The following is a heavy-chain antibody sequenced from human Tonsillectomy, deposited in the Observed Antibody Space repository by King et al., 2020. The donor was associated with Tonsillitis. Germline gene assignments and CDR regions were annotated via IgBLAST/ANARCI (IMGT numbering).Heavy chain of an antibody. CDR2: ISYDGYNK. J-gene: IGHJ6*03. V-gene: IGHV3-30*01. CDR1: GFTFSTYA. Sequence: VQLVESGGGVVQPGRSLRLSCAASGFTFSTYAIHWVRQAPGKGLEWVAVISYDGYNKYYADSVKGRFTLSRDNSKNKLYLQMNSLRAEDTAVYYCARVGGDCSSTSCYGNYYYYMDVWGKGTTVTVSS. CDR3: ARVGGDCSSTSCYGNYYYYMDV. D-gene: IGHD2-2*01.